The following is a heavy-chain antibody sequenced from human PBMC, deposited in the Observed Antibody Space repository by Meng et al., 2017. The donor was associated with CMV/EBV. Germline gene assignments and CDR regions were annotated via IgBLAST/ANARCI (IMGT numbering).Heavy chain of an antibody. CDR2: IYYSGST. D-gene: IGHD3-16*01. CDR3: ARVRGILGSGYYYYYGMDV. V-gene: IGHV4-61*01. CDR1: GGSVSSGSYY. Sequence: GSLRLSCTASGGSVSSGSYYWSWIRQPPGKGLEWIGYIYYSGSTNYNPSLKSRVTISVDTSKNQFSLKLSSVTAADTAVYYCARVRGILGSGYYYYYGMDVWGQGTTVTVSS. J-gene: IGHJ6*02.